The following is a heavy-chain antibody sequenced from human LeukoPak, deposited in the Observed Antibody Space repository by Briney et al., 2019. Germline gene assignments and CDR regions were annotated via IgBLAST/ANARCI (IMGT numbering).Heavy chain of an antibody. D-gene: IGHD3-10*01. V-gene: IGHV3-7*01. J-gene: IGHJ4*02. CDR2: IKQDGSEK. CDR1: GFTFSSYA. CDR3: ATNTMVRGVIITGFDY. Sequence: GGSLRLSCAASGFTFSSYAIHWVRQAPGKGLEWVANIKQDGSEKYYVDSVKGRFTISRDNAKNSLYLQMNSLRAEDTAVYYCATNTMVRGVIITGFDYWGQGTLVTVSS.